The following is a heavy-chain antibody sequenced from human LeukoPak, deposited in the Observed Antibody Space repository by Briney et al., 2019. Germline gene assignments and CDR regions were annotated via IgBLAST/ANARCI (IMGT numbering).Heavy chain of an antibody. CDR3: ARDMFPGSSGVVIKNMDI. J-gene: IGHJ6*03. CDR2: ISAYNGNT. Sequence: ASVKVSCKASSYSFSSYGFSWVRQAPGQGLEWMGWISAYNGNTKYAQKLQGRVTMTTDTSTSTAYMELRSLRSDDTAVYYCARDMFPGSSGVVIKNMDIWGKGTTVTVSS. V-gene: IGHV1-18*01. D-gene: IGHD3-3*01. CDR1: SYSFSSYG.